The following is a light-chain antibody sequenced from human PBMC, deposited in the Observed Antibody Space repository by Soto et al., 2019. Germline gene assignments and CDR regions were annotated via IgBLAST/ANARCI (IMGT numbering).Light chain of an antibody. CDR1: RGISSY. J-gene: IGKJ5*01. Sequence: SPVTQAPSSPCASVGDRVPITCPASRGISSYLAWYQQKPGKPPKLLVYSASTLQSGVPSRFSGSGSGPDFTLTISSLQPEDSATYFCQQLNSYPQTFGQGTRLEIK. CDR3: QQLNSYPQT. CDR2: SAS. V-gene: IGKV1-9*01.